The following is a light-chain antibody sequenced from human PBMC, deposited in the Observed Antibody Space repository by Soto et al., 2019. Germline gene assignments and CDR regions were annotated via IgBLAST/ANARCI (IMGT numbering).Light chain of an antibody. CDR1: QSVSDN. Sequence: EIVMTQSPATLSVSPGERATLSCRAGQSVSDNLAWYQQRPGQAPRLLFYGASTRATGVPVRFSASGSGTEFTLTISSLQSEDFAVYHCQQYDYSLCSFGQGTKLQI. CDR2: GAS. J-gene: IGKJ2*04. V-gene: IGKV3-15*01. CDR3: QQYDYSLCS.